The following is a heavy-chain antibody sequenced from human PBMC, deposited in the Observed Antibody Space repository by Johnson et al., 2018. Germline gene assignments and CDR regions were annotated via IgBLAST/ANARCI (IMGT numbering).Heavy chain of an antibody. J-gene: IGHJ4*02. CDR3: AKDLGGYSLCGY. V-gene: IGHV3-33*06. Sequence: VQLVESGGGVVQPGRSLRLSCAASGFTFSSYGMHWVRQAPGKGLEWVAGIWYDGTNKYYPDSVKGRFTISRDNSKNTLYLQMNSLRAEDTAVYYCAKDLGGYSLCGYWGQGTLVTVSS. CDR1: GFTFSSYG. D-gene: IGHD5-18*01. CDR2: IWYDGTNK.